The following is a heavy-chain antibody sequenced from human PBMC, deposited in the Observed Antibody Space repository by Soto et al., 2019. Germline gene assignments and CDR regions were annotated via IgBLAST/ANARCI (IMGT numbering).Heavy chain of an antibody. V-gene: IGHV1-69*13. CDR3: ARDKVVISFYYYYGMDV. Sequence: SVKGSCKASGGTFSSYAISWVRQAPGQGLEWMGGIIPIFGTANYAQKFQGRVTITADESTSTAYMELSSLRSEDTAVYYCARDKVVISFYYYYGMDVWGQGTTVTVSS. J-gene: IGHJ6*02. CDR2: IIPIFGTA. D-gene: IGHD3-22*01. CDR1: GGTFSSYA.